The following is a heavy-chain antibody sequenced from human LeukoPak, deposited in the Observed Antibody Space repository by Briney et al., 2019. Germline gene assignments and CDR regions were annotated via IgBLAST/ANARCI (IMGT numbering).Heavy chain of an antibody. CDR1: GFTFSSYA. J-gene: IGHJ4*02. CDR2: ISGSGGST. CDR3: AKVPLYYDISGDYFDY. D-gene: IGHD3-22*01. V-gene: IGHV3-23*01. Sequence: GGSLRLSCAASGFTFSSYAMSWVRQAPGKGLEWVSAISGSGGSTYYADSVKGRFTISRDNSKNTLYLQMNSLRPEDTAVYYCAKVPLYYDISGDYFDYGGQGPLFPAPS.